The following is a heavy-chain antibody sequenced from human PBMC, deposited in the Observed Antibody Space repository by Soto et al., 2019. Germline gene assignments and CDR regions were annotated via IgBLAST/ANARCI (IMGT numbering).Heavy chain of an antibody. CDR1: GFTFSSYG. CDR3: ARDSLYYDSSGYPFDY. D-gene: IGHD3-22*01. V-gene: IGHV3-33*01. Sequence: PEGSLRLSCAASGFTFSSYGMHWVRQAPGKGLEWVAVIWYDGSNKYYADSVKGRFTISRDNSKNTLYLQMNSLRAEDTAVYYCARDSLYYDSSGYPFDYWGQGTLVTVSS. CDR2: IWYDGSNK. J-gene: IGHJ4*02.